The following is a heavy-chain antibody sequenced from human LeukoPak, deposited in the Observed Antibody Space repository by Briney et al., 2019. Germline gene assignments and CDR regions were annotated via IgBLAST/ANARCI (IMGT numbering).Heavy chain of an antibody. CDR1: GXTFSSYG. Sequence: PGGSLRLSCAASGXTFSSYGMHWVRQAPGKGQEWVAVISYDGSNKYYADSVKGRFTISRDNSKNTLYLQMNSLRAEDTAVYYCAKDRDLVVVVAATPDYWGQGNLVTVSS. V-gene: IGHV3-30*18. CDR2: ISYDGSNK. J-gene: IGHJ4*02. D-gene: IGHD2-15*01. CDR3: AKDRDLVVVVAATPDY.